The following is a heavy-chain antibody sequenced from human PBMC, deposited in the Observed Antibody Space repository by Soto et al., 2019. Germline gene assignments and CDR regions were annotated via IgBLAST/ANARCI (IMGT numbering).Heavy chain of an antibody. Sequence: SVKVSCKASGGTFSSCAISWVRQAPGQGLEWMGGVIPIFGTAKYAQKFQGRVTITADESTSTAYMELSSLRSEDTAVYYCARNKDPYGDYVDYYYYGMDVGGQGTTVTVSS. V-gene: IGHV1-69*13. CDR2: VIPIFGTA. D-gene: IGHD4-17*01. J-gene: IGHJ6*02. CDR3: ARNKDPYGDYVDYYYYGMDV. CDR1: GGTFSSCA.